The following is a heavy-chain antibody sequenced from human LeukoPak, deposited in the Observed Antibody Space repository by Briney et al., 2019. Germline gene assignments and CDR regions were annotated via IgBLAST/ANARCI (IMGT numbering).Heavy chain of an antibody. V-gene: IGHV4-34*01. J-gene: IGHJ6*03. CDR1: GGSFSGYY. CDR3: ARGNYDFWSGYYSYYYYYYYMDV. CDR2: INHSGST. Sequence: PSETLSLTCAVYGGSFSGYYWSWIRQPPGKGLEWIGEINHSGSTNYNPSLKSRVTISVDTSKNQFSLKLSSVTAADTAVYYCARGNYDFWSGYYSYYYYYYYMDVWGKGTTVTVSS. D-gene: IGHD3-3*01.